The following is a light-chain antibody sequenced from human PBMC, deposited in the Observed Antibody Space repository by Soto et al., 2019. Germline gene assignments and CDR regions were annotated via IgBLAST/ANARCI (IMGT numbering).Light chain of an antibody. V-gene: IGKV1-5*03. Sequence: DIQMTQSPSTLSASVVDRVTVTCRASQTISSWLAWYQQKPGKAPKLLIYKASTLKSGVPSRFSGSGSGTEFTLTISSLQPDDFATYYCQNYNSYSEACGQGTKGDIK. CDR3: QNYNSYSEA. J-gene: IGKJ1*01. CDR2: KAS. CDR1: QTISSW.